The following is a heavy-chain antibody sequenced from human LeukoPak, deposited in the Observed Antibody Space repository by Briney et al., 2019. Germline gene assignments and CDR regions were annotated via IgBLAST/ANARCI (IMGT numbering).Heavy chain of an antibody. D-gene: IGHD2-21*01. J-gene: IGHJ4*02. CDR2: ISPTGDST. CDR3: ARDASGGDFDY. CDR1: GYTFNSYY. V-gene: IGHV1-46*02. Sequence: GASVKVSCKASGYTFNSYYMHLVRQAPGQGLEWVGLISPTGDSTNYAQTFRGRVTMTRDTSTNTVYMDLSSLRSEDTAVYYCARDASGGDFDYWGQGTLVIVSS.